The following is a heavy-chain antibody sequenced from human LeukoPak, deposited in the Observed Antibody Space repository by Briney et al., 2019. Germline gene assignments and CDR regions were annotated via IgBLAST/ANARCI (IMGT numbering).Heavy chain of an antibody. CDR3: ARVQPNNPSFDY. CDR2: MNPSNGNA. J-gene: IGHJ4*02. Sequence: ASVKVSCKASGYTFTNYDINWVRQATGQGLEWMGWMNPSNGNAGYAQKFQDKVTMTRDTSISTAYMELSRLRSDDTAVYYCARVQPNNPSFDYWGQGTLVTVSS. D-gene: IGHD5-18*01. CDR1: GYTFTNYD. V-gene: IGHV1-8*01.